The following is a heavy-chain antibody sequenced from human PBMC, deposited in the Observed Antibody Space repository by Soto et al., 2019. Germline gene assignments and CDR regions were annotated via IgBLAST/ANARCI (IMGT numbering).Heavy chain of an antibody. Sequence: ASVKVSCKASGYTFTGYYMHWVRQAPGQGLEWMGWINPNSGGTNYAQKFQGWVTMTRDTSISTAYMELSRLRSDDTAVYYCAAQTSGGTPNAFDIWGQGTMVTVSS. CDR1: GYTFTGYY. J-gene: IGHJ3*02. CDR2: INPNSGGT. V-gene: IGHV1-2*04. D-gene: IGHD2-15*01. CDR3: AAQTSGGTPNAFDI.